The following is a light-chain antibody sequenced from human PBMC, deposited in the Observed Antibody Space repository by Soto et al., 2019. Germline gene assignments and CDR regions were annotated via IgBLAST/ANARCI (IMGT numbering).Light chain of an antibody. J-gene: IGKJ4*01. CDR2: GAF. CDR3: QQYNNWPLT. V-gene: IGKV3-15*01. Sequence: EIVMTQSPATLSVSPGERATLSCMASQSVSSNLAWYQQKPGQAPRLHIYGAFTRATGIPARFSGSGSGTEFTLTISSLQSEDFAVYYCQQYNNWPLTFGGGTKVEIK. CDR1: QSVSSN.